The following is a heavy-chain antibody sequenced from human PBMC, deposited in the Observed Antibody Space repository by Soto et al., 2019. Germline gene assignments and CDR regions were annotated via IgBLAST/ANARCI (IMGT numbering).Heavy chain of an antibody. V-gene: IGHV3-74*03. D-gene: IGHD3-16*01. CDR2: ISSDGSRT. CDR3: SILGEWELRG. CDR1: GFAFSNCW. J-gene: IGHJ4*02. Sequence: EVQLVESGGGLVQPGGSLRLACAASGFAFSNCWINWVRQAPGKGLVWVSRISSDGSRTEYADSVKGRFTISRDNAKSTLYLKMNCLRSEDTAVYYCSILGEWELRGWGQGTLVTVSS.